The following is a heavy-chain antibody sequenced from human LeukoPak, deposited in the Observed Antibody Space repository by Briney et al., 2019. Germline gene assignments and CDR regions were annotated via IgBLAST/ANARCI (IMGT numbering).Heavy chain of an antibody. J-gene: IGHJ4*02. CDR1: GFTFDSYR. CDR2: ITQAGSEK. Sequence: PGRSLRLSCAASGFTFDSYRMIWVSQAPGKGLEWVDNITQAGSEKYYVDSVRGRFTIPRDNAKNSLYLQMNSLKADDTAVYYCARDNRPISGYCRDFDYWGQGTPVTVSS. D-gene: IGHD3-22*01. V-gene: IGHV3-7*01. CDR3: ARDNRPISGYCRDFDY.